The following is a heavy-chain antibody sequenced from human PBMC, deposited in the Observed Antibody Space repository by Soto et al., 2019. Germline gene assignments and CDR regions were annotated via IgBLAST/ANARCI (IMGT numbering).Heavy chain of an antibody. J-gene: IGHJ4*02. D-gene: IGHD6-6*01. CDR3: ARDSGVDEYSSSSPLVC. Sequence: SETLSLTCTVSGGSISSYYWSWIRQPPGKGLEWIGYIYYSGSTNYNPSLKSRVTISVDTSKNQFSLKLSSVTAADTAVYYCARDSGVDEYSSSSPLVCWGQGTLVTVSS. V-gene: IGHV4-59*01. CDR2: IYYSGST. CDR1: GGSISSYY.